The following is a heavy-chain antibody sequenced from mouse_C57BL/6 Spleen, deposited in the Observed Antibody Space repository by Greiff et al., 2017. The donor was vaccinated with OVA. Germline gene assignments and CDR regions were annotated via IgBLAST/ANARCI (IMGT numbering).Heavy chain of an antibody. CDR2: ISSGSSTI. CDR1: GFTFSDYG. Sequence: EVQLQQSGGGLVKPGGSLKLSCAASGFTFSDYGMHWVRQAPEKGLEWVAYISSGSSTIYYADTVKGRFTISRDNAKNTLFLQMTSLRSEDTAMYYCATNYYGSPHFDYWGQGTTLTVSS. CDR3: ATNYYGSPHFDY. J-gene: IGHJ2*01. V-gene: IGHV5-17*01. D-gene: IGHD1-1*01.